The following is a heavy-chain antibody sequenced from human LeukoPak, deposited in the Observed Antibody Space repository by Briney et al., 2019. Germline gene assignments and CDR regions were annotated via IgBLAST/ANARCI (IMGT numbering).Heavy chain of an antibody. CDR1: GFTFSSYS. D-gene: IGHD4-23*01. J-gene: IGHJ4*02. V-gene: IGHV3-21*01. CDR3: ARTTTVVSGGFGY. CDR2: ISSSSSYI. Sequence: GGSLRLSCAASGFTFSSYSMTWVRQAPGKGLEWVSSISSSSSYIYYADSVKGRFTISRDNAKNSLYLQMNSLRAEDTAVYYYARTTTVVSGGFGYWGQGTLVTVSS.